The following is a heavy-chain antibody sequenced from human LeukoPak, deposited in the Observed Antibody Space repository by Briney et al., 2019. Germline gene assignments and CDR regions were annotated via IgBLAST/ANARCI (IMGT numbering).Heavy chain of an antibody. CDR2: INHSGST. CDR1: GGSFSGYY. Sequence: SETLSLTCAVYGGSFSGYYWSWIRQPPGKGLEWIGEINHSGSTNYNPSLKSRVTISVDTSKNQFFLKLSSVTAADTAVYYCAGVRYSYGYYYYYGMDVWGQGTTVTVSS. V-gene: IGHV4-34*01. D-gene: IGHD5-18*01. J-gene: IGHJ6*02. CDR3: AGVRYSYGYYYYYGMDV.